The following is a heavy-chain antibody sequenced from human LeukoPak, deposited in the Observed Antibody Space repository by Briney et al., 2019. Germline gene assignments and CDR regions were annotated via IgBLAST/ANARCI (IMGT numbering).Heavy chain of an antibody. V-gene: IGHV3-21*01. CDR1: GFTFSSYS. D-gene: IGHD3-3*01. CDR2: ISGSSSYI. Sequence: PGGSLRLSCAASGFTFSSYSMNWVRQAPGKGLEWVSSISGSSSYIYYADSVKGRFTISRDNAKNSLCLQMNSLRAEDTAVYYCARDLQNTIFGVVIRYYMDVWGKGTTVTVSS. CDR3: ARDLQNTIFGVVIRYYMDV. J-gene: IGHJ6*03.